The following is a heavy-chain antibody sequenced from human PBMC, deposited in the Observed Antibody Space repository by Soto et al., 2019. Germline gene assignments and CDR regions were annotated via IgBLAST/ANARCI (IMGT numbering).Heavy chain of an antibody. D-gene: IGHD2-21*01. V-gene: IGHV3-23*01. Sequence: DVQLLESGGAFIQPGGSLRLSCAASGFTFTSYAMAWVRQAPGKGLEWVSHISGTGSSTYYADSVKGRFTISRDSSRNTLYLQMSGLTVDDTAVYFCAKTRRSKLTPCDSWGLGTLVTVSS. CDR1: GFTFTSYA. CDR3: AKTRRSKLTPCDS. J-gene: IGHJ5*02. CDR2: ISGTGSST.